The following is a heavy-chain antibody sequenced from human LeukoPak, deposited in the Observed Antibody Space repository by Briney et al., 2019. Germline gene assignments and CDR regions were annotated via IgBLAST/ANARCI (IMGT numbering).Heavy chain of an antibody. CDR2: ISSSGSTI. Sequence: GGSLRLSCAALGFTFSSYEMNWFGKAPGEGLEGVSYISSSGSTIYYADSVKGRYTISRDNAKNSLYLQMNSLRAEDTAVYYCAELGITMIGGVWGKGTTVTISS. V-gene: IGHV3-48*03. CDR3: AELGITMIGGV. J-gene: IGHJ6*04. D-gene: IGHD3-10*02. CDR1: GFTFSSYE.